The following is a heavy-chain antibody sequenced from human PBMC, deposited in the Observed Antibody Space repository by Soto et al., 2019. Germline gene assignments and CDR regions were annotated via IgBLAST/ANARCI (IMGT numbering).Heavy chain of an antibody. Sequence: SETLSLTCSVSGYSVSSSDYYWAWIRQPPGKGLEWIGSMLYSGLTYYNPSLKSRVTLSVDTSKNQLSVRLNSVTASDTAVYYCAPLSVSLSGPYGIHVWGQGTTVTVSS. J-gene: IGHJ6*02. CDR1: GYSVSSSDYY. D-gene: IGHD2-15*01. CDR2: MLYSGLT. CDR3: APLSVSLSGPYGIHV. V-gene: IGHV4-39*01.